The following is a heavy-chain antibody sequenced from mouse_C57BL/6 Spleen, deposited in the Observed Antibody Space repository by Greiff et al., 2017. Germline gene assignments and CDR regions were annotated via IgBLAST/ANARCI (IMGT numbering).Heavy chain of an antibody. J-gene: IGHJ1*03. CDR2: INPKCGTT. CDR1: GYSFTDYN. CDR3: ASPRNWYFDV. Sequence: EVKLQESGPELVKPGASVKISCKASGYSFTDYNMNWVKQSNGKGLEWIGVINPKCGTTSYNQKFKGKATLTVDQSSSTAYMQLNSLTSEDSAVYCGASPRNWYFDVWGTGTTVTVSS. V-gene: IGHV1-39*01. D-gene: IGHD2-10*02.